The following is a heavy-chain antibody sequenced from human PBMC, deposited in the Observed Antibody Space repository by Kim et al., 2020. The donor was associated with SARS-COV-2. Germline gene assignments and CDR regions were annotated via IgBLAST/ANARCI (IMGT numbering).Heavy chain of an antibody. V-gene: IGHV3-48*03. D-gene: IGHD3-16*02. J-gene: IGHJ6*03. CDR3: AGGLRLCELSLYPYYYYYYMHV. CDR2: ISSSGSTI. Sequence: GGSLRLSCAASGFTFSSYEMNWVRQAPGKGLEWVAYISSSGSTIYYADSVKGRFTISRDNAKNSLYLQMNSLRAEDTAVYYCAGGLRLCELSLYPYYYYYYMHVWGKATTVTVS. CDR1: GFTFSSYE.